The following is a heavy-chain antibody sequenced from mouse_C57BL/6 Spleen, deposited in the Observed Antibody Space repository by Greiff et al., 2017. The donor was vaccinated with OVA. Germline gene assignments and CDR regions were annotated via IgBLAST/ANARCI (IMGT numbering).Heavy chain of an antibody. J-gene: IGHJ2*01. Sequence: EVQLQQSGPELVKPGASVKISCKASGYTFTDYYMNWVKQSHGKSLEWIGDINPNNGGTSYNQKFKGKATLTVDKSSSTAYMELRSLTSEDSAVYYCAREGVDPYYFDYWGQGTTLTVSS. CDR1: GYTFTDYY. CDR3: AREGVDPYYFDY. CDR2: INPNNGGT. V-gene: IGHV1-26*01.